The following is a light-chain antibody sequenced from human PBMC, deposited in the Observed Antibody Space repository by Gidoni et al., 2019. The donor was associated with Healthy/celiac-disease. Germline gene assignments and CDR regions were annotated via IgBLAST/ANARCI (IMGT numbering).Light chain of an antibody. CDR1: SSNIGAGYD. CDR3: QSYDSSLSGYV. V-gene: IGLV1-40*01. Sequence: QSVLPQPPSVSGAPGQRVTISCTGSSSNIGAGYDVHWYQQLPGTAPKLLIYGNSNRPSRVPDRFSGSKSGTSASLAITGLQAEDEADYYCQSYDSSLSGYVFGTGTKVTVL. J-gene: IGLJ1*01. CDR2: GNS.